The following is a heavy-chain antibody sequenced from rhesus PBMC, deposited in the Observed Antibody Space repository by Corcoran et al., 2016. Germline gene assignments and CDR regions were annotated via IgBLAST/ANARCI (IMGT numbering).Heavy chain of an antibody. V-gene: IGHV4-65*01. CDR1: GGSVSSSNC. J-gene: IGHJ4*01. D-gene: IGHD4-23*01. CDR3: ARDTVTKGFDY. CDR2: ISGSSGIT. Sequence: QVQLQESGPGLVKPSETLSLTCAVSGGSVSSSNCWSWIHQPPGKGLEWIGYISGSSGITYYNPSLKSRVTISTGTSKNQCSLKLSSVTAADTAVYYCARDTVTKGFDYWGQGVLVTVSS.